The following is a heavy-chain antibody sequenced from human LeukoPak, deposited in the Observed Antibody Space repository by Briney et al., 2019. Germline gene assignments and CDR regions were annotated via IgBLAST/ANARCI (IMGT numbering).Heavy chain of an antibody. V-gene: IGHV3-23*01. D-gene: IGHD3-22*01. CDR3: AKNRDYYDSSGSYLN. CDR1: GFTFSSYA. J-gene: IGHJ4*02. Sequence: GGSLRLSCAASGFTFSSYAMSWVRQAPGKGLEWVSAISGSGGSTYYADSVKGRFTISRDNSKNTLYLQMNSLRAEDTAVYYCAKNRDYYDSSGSYLNWGQGTLVTVSS. CDR2: ISGSGGST.